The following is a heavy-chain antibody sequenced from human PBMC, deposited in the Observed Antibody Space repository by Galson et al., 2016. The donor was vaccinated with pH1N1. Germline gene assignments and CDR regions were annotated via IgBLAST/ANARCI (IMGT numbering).Heavy chain of an antibody. J-gene: IGHJ4*02. CDR1: GFSLSTSGLC. D-gene: IGHD4-17*01. CDR3: ARINHGDYSNYFDY. V-gene: IGHV2-70*11. CDR2: INWDDNK. Sequence: PALVKPTQTLTLTCTFSGFSLSTSGLCVSWIRQPPGKALEWLARINWDDNKYYSTSLKTRLTISKDTPKNQVVLTVTNMDPVDTATYYCARINHGDYSNYFDYWGQGTLVTVSS.